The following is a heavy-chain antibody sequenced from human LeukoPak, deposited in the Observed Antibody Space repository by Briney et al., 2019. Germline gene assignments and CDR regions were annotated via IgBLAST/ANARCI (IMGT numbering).Heavy chain of an antibody. Sequence: SVKVSXKASGGTFSSYAISWVRQAPGQGLEWMGGIIPIFGTANYTQKFQGRVTITTDESTSTAYMELSSLRSEDTAVYYCARTAETIYYYDSSGYEPTFDYWGQGTLVTVSS. CDR3: ARTAETIYYYDSSGYEPTFDY. CDR2: IIPIFGTA. CDR1: GGTFSSYA. V-gene: IGHV1-69*05. D-gene: IGHD3-22*01. J-gene: IGHJ4*02.